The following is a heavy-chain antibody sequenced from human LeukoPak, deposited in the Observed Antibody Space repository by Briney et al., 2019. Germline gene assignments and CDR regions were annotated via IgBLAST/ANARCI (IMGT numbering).Heavy chain of an antibody. CDR3: AREGDDSSGYT. V-gene: IGHV3-74*01. CDR2: IDGDGSSR. D-gene: IGHD3-22*01. Sequence: GGSLRLSCAASGFTFTSYWIHWVRQVPGKGLEWVSRIDGDGSSRSYADSVQGRFTISRDNGKKTVFLQMNSLSAEDTAVYYCAREGDDSSGYTWGQGTLVTVSS. CDR1: GFTFTSYW. J-gene: IGHJ5*02.